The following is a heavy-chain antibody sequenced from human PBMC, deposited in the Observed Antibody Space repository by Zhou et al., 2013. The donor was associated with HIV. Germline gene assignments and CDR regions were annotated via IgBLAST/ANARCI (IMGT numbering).Heavy chain of an antibody. J-gene: IGHJ6*03. Sequence: QVQLVQSGAEVRKPGASVKVSCKASGYTFTNYDINWVRQATGQGLEWMGWMNPRSGNTGYAQKFQGRVTITRNTSINTAYMELSSLRSEDTGVYYCARGDSSSWFYYMDVWGKGTTVTVSS. V-gene: IGHV1-8*03. CDR2: MNPRSGNT. D-gene: IGHD6-13*01. CDR3: ARGDSSSWFYYMDV. CDR1: GYTFTNYD.